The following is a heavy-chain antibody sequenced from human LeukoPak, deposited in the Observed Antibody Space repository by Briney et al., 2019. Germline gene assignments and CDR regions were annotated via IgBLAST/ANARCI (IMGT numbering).Heavy chain of an antibody. CDR1: GGTFSSYA. D-gene: IGHD3-22*01. V-gene: IGHV1-69*06. CDR3: ARGDSSGYPIIY. CDR2: IIPIFGTA. J-gene: IGHJ4*02. Sequence: ASVKVSCKASGGTFSSYAISWVRQAPGQGLEWMGGIIPIFGTANYAQKFQGRVTITADKSTSTAYMELSSLRSEDTAVYYCARGDSSGYPIIYWGQGTLVTVSS.